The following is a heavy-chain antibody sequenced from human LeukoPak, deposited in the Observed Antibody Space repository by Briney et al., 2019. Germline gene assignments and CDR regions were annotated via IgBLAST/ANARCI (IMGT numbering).Heavy chain of an antibody. CDR2: ISYDGSKK. Sequence: PGGSLRLSCAASGFTFSNYAMHWVRQAPGKGLEWVAVISYDGSKKDYADSVKGRFTISRDNAKNSLYLQMNSLRAEDTAVYYCARVGGTGTTSRRWVDYYYYYMDVWGKGTTVTVSS. J-gene: IGHJ6*03. V-gene: IGHV3-30*04. D-gene: IGHD1-1*01. CDR1: GFTFSNYA. CDR3: ARVGGTGTTSRRWVDYYYYYMDV.